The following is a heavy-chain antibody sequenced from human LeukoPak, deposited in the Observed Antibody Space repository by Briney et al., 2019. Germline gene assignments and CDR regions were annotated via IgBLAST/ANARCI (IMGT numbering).Heavy chain of an antibody. J-gene: IGHJ4*02. CDR1: GFTFSNAW. V-gene: IGHV3-15*01. CDR3: TALGYPQYFVD. CDR2: IKSQANGGTA. D-gene: IGHD2-15*01. Sequence: MTGGSRRLSCAASGFTFSNAWMSWARQAPGKGLEWVGRIKSQANGGTADYAAPVKGRFNILRDDSKTTLYLEMHSLKTEDTAVYYCTALGYPQYFVDWGERSHVTVSS.